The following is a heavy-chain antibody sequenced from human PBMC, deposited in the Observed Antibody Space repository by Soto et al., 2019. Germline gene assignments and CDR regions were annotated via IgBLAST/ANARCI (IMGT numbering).Heavy chain of an antibody. CDR3: GRHGGPYYDILTGYYWTAGTGWFDP. V-gene: IGHV4-39*01. J-gene: IGHJ5*02. CDR1: GGSISSSSYY. D-gene: IGHD3-9*01. Sequence: SETLSLTCTVSGGSISSSSYYWGWIRQPPGKGLEWIGSIYYSGSTYYNPSLKSRVTMSVDTSKNQFSLKLSSVTAADTAVYYCGRHGGPYYDILTGYYWTAGTGWFDPWGHGTLVTVSS. CDR2: IYYSGST.